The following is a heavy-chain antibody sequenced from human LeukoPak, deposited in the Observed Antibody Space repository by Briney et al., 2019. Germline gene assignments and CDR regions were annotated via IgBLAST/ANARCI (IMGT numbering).Heavy chain of an antibody. Sequence: GASVKVSCKASGYTFTGYYMHWVRQAPGQGLEWMGWINPNTGATNYAQKFQGRVPMTRDTSISTIYMELSRLRSDDTAVYYCATDNKRSSSDYWGQGTLVTVSS. D-gene: IGHD6-6*01. CDR1: GYTFTGYY. CDR2: INPNTGAT. V-gene: IGHV1-2*02. CDR3: ATDNKRSSSDY. J-gene: IGHJ4*02.